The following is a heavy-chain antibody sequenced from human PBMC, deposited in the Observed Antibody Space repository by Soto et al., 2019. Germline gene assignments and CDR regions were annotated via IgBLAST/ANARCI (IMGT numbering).Heavy chain of an antibody. D-gene: IGHD3-10*01. CDR1: GFTFNTYG. CDR3: AKKLPGTYNRPPEY. CDR2: TSSDGSKK. J-gene: IGHJ4*02. Sequence: QVQLVESGGGVVQPGTSLRLSCAASGFTFNTYGMHWVRQGPGEGLEWVAVTSSDGSKKFYADSVKGRFTISRDNLKNTLYLQMDSLRAEDTAIYYCAKKLPGTYNRPPEYWGQGTLVTVSS. V-gene: IGHV3-30*18.